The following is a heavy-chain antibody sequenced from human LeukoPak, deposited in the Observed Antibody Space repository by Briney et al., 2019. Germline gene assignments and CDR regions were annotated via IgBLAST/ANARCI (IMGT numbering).Heavy chain of an antibody. CDR2: INPNSGGT. Sequence: ASVKVSCKASGYTFNGHYMHWVRQAPGQGLEWMGWINPNSGGTNYAQKFQGRVTMTRDTSISTAYMELSRLRSDDTAVYYCARGQTGVTAYLYYYYMDVWGKGTTVTISS. CDR1: GYTFNGHY. J-gene: IGHJ6*03. CDR3: ARGQTGVTAYLYYYYMDV. D-gene: IGHD3-10*01. V-gene: IGHV1-2*02.